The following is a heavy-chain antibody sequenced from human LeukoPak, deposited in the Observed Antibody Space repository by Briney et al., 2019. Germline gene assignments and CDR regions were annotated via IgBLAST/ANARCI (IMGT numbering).Heavy chain of an antibody. D-gene: IGHD4-17*01. CDR3: ARPTGGGDYDYFDY. J-gene: IGHJ4*02. CDR1: GFAFSSYA. Sequence: PGGSLRLSCAASGFAFSSYAMHWVRQAPGKGLEWVAVISYDGSNKYYADSVKGRFTISRDNSKNTLYLQMNSLRAEDTAVYYCARPTGGGDYDYFDYWGQGTLVTVSS. V-gene: IGHV3-30-3*01. CDR2: ISYDGSNK.